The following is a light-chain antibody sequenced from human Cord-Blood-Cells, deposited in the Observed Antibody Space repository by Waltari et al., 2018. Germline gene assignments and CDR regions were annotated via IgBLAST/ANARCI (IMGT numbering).Light chain of an antibody. CDR3: CSYAGSSTWV. Sequence: HSALPQPAPGSGSPGQSITISCTGTSRDVGGNNLVSWYQPNPGKAPKPMIYEGSKLPSGVSNRFSGSKSGNTASLTISGLQAEDEADYYCCSYAGSSTWVFGGGTKLTVL. J-gene: IGLJ3*02. CDR1: SRDVGGNNL. V-gene: IGLV2-23*01. CDR2: EGS.